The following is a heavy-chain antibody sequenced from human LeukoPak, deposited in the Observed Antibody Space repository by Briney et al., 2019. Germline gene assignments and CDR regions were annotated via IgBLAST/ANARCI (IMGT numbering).Heavy chain of an antibody. J-gene: IGHJ5*02. CDR3: ARHGTSGTNLNWFDP. CDR2: IYYSGST. D-gene: IGHD1-1*01. V-gene: IGHV4-39*07. CDR1: GGSISSSSYY. Sequence: SETLSLTCTVSGGSISSSSYYWGWIRQPPGKGLEWIGSIYYSGSTNYNPSLKSRVTISVDTSKNQFSLKLSSVTAADTAVYYCARHGTSGTNLNWFDPWGQGTLVTVSS.